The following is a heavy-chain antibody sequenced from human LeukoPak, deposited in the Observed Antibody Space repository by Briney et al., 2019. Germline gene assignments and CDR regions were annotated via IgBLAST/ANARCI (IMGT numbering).Heavy chain of an antibody. CDR1: GFTFNNYA. CDR2: ISGGGDAT. Sequence: GGSLRLSCAASGFTFNNYAMSWVRQAPGKGLEWVSAISGGGDATKYADSVKGRFTISRDNSKNTLSLQMNSLRAEDTALYYCAKSDCGTIGCKLLNYWGQGTLVTVSS. D-gene: IGHD2-21*01. J-gene: IGHJ4*02. V-gene: IGHV3-23*01. CDR3: AKSDCGTIGCKLLNY.